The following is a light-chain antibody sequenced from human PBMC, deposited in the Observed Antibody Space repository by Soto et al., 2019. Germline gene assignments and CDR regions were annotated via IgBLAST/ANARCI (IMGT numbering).Light chain of an antibody. Sequence: DIQMTQSPSSLSASVGARLTITCRASQGISTYLNWYQQKPGKAPKLLIYTASTLQSGVPSRFSGSGSETDFTLTISSLQPEDFATYSCQQNYSATWTFGQGTKVEIK. J-gene: IGKJ1*01. CDR2: TAS. V-gene: IGKV1-39*01. CDR1: QGISTY. CDR3: QQNYSATWT.